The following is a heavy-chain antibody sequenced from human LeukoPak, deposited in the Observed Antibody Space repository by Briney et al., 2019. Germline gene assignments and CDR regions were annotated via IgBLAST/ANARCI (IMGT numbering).Heavy chain of an antibody. CDR2: IKSKTDGGTT. Sequence: PGGCLRLSCAASGFTFSNAWMNWVRQAPGKGLEWVGRIKSKTDGGTTDYAAPVKGRFTISRDDSKNTLYLQMNSLKTEDTAVYYCTTVILYSSGWPFDYWGQGTLVTVSS. D-gene: IGHD6-19*01. J-gene: IGHJ4*02. CDR3: TTVILYSSGWPFDY. CDR1: GFTFSNAW. V-gene: IGHV3-15*07.